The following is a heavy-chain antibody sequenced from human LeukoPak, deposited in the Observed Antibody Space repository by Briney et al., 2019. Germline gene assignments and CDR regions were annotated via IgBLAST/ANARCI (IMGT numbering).Heavy chain of an antibody. CDR2: ISAYNGNT. D-gene: IGHD6-13*01. CDR3: ARGGWQQLALDY. J-gene: IGHJ4*02. CDR1: GYSFSSYG. V-gene: IGHV1-18*01. Sequence: ASVKVSFKASGYSFSSYGISWVRQAPGQGLEWMGWISAYNGNTNYAQKLQGRVTMTTDTSTSTAYMELRSLGSDDTAVYYCARGGWQQLALDYWGQGTLVTVSS.